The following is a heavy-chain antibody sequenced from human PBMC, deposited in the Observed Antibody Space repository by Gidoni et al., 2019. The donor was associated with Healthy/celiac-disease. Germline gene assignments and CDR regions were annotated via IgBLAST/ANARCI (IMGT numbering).Heavy chain of an antibody. Sequence: EVQLLESGGGLVQPGGSLRRACAASGFTFSSYAMNWVRQAPGQGLQWVSAIGASGGSTYYADSVKGRFTISRDNSKNTLYLQMNSLRAEDPAVYYCANSRYMNLFDSWGQGTLVTVSS. CDR3: ANSRYMNLFDS. CDR2: IGASGGST. V-gene: IGHV3-23*01. J-gene: IGHJ4*02. D-gene: IGHD3-9*01. CDR1: GFTFSSYA.